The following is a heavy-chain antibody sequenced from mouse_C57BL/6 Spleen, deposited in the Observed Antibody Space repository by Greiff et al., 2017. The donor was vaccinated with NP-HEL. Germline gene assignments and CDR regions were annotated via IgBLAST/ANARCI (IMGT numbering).Heavy chain of an antibody. V-gene: IGHV1-52*01. J-gene: IGHJ4*01. Sequence: QVQLQQPGAELVRPGSSVKLSCKASGYTFTSYWMHWVKQRPIQGLEWIGNIDPSDSDTHYNQKFKDKATLTVDKSSSTAYMQLSSLTSEDSAVYCCSRGSYSHYYAMDYWGQGTSVTVSS. CDR3: SRGSYSHYYAMDY. CDR1: GYTFTSYW. D-gene: IGHD2-12*01. CDR2: IDPSDSDT.